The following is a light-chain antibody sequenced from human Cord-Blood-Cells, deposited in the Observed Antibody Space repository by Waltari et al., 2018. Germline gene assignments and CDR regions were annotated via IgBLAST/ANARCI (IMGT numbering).Light chain of an antibody. Sequence: TQSPSTLSASVGDRVTITCRASQSVSSYLAWYQQKPCQAPRLLIYDSSNRATGIPARFSGSGSGTDFTLTISSLEPEDCAVYYCQQRSNWPRTFGQGTKVEIK. J-gene: IGKJ1*01. CDR1: QSVSSY. CDR3: QQRSNWPRT. CDR2: DSS. V-gene: IGKV3-11*01.